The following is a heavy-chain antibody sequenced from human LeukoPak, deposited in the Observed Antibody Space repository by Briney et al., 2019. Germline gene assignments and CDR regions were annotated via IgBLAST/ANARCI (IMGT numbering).Heavy chain of an antibody. CDR3: AKDTGYYDSSGPSFDY. J-gene: IGHJ4*02. CDR2: ISSDSTYI. CDR1: GFTFSSYS. V-gene: IGHV3-21*01. Sequence: GGSLRLSCAASGFTFSSYSMNWVRQAPGKGLEWVSSISSDSTYIYSADSVKGRFTISRDNAKNSLYLQMNSLRAEDTAVYYCAKDTGYYDSSGPSFDYWGQGTLVTVSS. D-gene: IGHD3-22*01.